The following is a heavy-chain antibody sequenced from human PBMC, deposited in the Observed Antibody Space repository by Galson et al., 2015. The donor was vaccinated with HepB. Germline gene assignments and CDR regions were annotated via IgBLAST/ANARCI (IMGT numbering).Heavy chain of an antibody. J-gene: IGHJ4*02. Sequence: SVKVSCKASGYTFTSYGISWVRQAPRQGLEWMGWISAYNGNTNYAQKLQGRVTMTTDTSTSTAYMELRSLRSDDTAVYYCARGTYDSSGYYYEFYFDYWGQGTLVTVSS. V-gene: IGHV1-18*01. CDR1: GYTFTSYG. CDR2: ISAYNGNT. CDR3: ARGTYDSSGYYYEFYFDY. D-gene: IGHD3-22*01.